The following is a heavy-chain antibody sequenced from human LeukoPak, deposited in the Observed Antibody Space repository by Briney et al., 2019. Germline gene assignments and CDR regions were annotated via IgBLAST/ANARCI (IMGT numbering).Heavy chain of an antibody. V-gene: IGHV1-69*04. J-gene: IGHJ5*02. CDR2: IIPILGIA. D-gene: IGHD3-22*01. CDR3: ARELSYYDSSASSWFDP. CDR1: GGTFSSYA. Sequence: ASVKVSCKASGGTFSSYAISWVRQAPGQGLEWMGRIIPILGIANYAQKFQGRVTITADKSTRTAYMELSSLRSEDTAVYYCARELSYYDSSASSWFDPWGQGTLVTVSS.